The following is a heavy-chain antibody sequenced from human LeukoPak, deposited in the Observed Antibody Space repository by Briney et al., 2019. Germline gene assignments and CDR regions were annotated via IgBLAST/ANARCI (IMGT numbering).Heavy chain of an antibody. CDR1: GGTFTSYA. V-gene: IGHV1-3*01. D-gene: IGHD3-22*01. Sequence: ASVKVSCKASGGTFTSYAMHWVRQAPGQRLEWMGWINAGNGNTKYSQKFQGRVTITRDTSASTAYMELSSLRSEDTAVYYCARDLVSYYYDSSGYYGGAFDIWGQGTMVTVSS. J-gene: IGHJ3*02. CDR2: INAGNGNT. CDR3: ARDLVSYYYDSSGYYGGAFDI.